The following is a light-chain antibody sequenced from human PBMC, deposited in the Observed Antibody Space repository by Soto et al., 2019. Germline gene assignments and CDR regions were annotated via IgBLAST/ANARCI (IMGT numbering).Light chain of an antibody. Sequence: QSVLTHPASVSGSPGQSITISCTGTSSDVGGYNYVSWYQQHPGKAPKLMIYDVSNRPSGVSNRFSGSKSGNTASLTISGLQAEDEADYYCSSYTSSITPPYVVVGGGTKLTVL. CDR1: SSDVGGYNY. CDR3: SSYTSSITPPYVV. J-gene: IGLJ2*01. CDR2: DVS. V-gene: IGLV2-14*01.